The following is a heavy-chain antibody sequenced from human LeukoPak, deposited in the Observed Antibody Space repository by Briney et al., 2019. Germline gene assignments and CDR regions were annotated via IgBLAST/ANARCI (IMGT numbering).Heavy chain of an antibody. V-gene: IGHV4-59*08. D-gene: IGHD3-10*01. J-gene: IGHJ4*02. CDR2: IYHTGST. CDR1: GGSVSDYY. CDR3: ARQYVVRGVVIKPPDY. Sequence: SETLSLTCTISGGSVSDYYWSWIRQSPGKGLEWIGYIYHTGSTSYSPSLKSRVTISADTSQNQFSLKLSSVTAADTAVYYCARQYVVRGVVIKPPDYWGQGALVTVSS.